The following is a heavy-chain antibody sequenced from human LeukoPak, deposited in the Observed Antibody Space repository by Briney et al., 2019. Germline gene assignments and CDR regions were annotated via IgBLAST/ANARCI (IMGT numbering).Heavy chain of an antibody. CDR2: ISGSGGST. D-gene: IGHD6-13*01. CDR3: AKKGTLAAGPIFLDF. J-gene: IGHJ4*02. Sequence: PGGSLRLSCAASGFTFSSYAMSWVRQAPGKGLEWVSAISGSGGSTYYADSVKGRFTISRDNSKSTLFVQMNSLRAEDTAVYYCAKKGTLAAGPIFLDFWGQGTLVTVLS. V-gene: IGHV3-23*01. CDR1: GFTFSSYA.